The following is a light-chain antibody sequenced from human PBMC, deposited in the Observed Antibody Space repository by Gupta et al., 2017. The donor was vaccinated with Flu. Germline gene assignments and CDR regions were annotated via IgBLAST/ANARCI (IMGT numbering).Light chain of an antibody. V-gene: IGLV2-14*01. CDR3: NSNTETNARV. Sequence: SITISCTGTSSDVGFDNYISWYQHHQGKAPNLLMYEVNKRPAAVATRVSGSESENTDSLAMSVPEAEDEADYYYNSNTETNARVFGGGTKVTVL. CDR1: SSDVGFDNY. CDR2: EVN. J-gene: IGLJ3*02.